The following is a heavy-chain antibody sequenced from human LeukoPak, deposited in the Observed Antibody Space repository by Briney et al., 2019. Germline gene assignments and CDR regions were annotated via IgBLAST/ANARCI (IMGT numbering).Heavy chain of an antibody. V-gene: IGHV4-59*01. D-gene: IGHD6-19*01. CDR2: IYYSGST. CDR3: ARANSSGWYSVDAFDI. CDR1: GGSISSYY. Sequence: SETLSLTCTVSGGSISSYYWSWIRQPPGKGLEWIGYIYYSGSTNYNPSLKSRVTISVDTSKNQFSLKLSSVTAADTAVYYCARANSSGWYSVDAFDIWGQGTMVTVSS. J-gene: IGHJ3*02.